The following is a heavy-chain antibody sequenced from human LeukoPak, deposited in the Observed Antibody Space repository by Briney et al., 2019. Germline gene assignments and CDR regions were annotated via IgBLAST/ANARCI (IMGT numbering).Heavy chain of an antibody. D-gene: IGHD4-17*01. CDR2: IKSKTDGGTT. J-gene: IGHJ6*03. CDR1: GFTFSNAW. CDR3: TTSYGDYYYYMDV. Sequence: GGSLRLSCAASGFTFSNAWMSWVRQTPGKGLEWVGRIKSKTDGGTTDYAAPVKGRFTISRDDSKNTLYLQMNSLKTEDTAVYYCTTSYGDYYYYMDVWGKGTTATVSS. V-gene: IGHV3-15*01.